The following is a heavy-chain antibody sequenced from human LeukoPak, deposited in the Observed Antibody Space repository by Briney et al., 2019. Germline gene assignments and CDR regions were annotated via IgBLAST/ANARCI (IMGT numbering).Heavy chain of an antibody. CDR3: AKVGDYVWGSYMGNYFDY. D-gene: IGHD3-16*01. Sequence: GESLRLSCTASGFTFSSYAMSWVRQAPGPGLGWVSASSGSGGSTYYADSVKGRFTISRDNSKNTLYLQMNSLRAEDTAVYYCAKVGDYVWGSYMGNYFDYWGQGTLVTVSS. V-gene: IGHV3-23*01. CDR2: SSGSGGST. CDR1: GFTFSSYA. J-gene: IGHJ4*02.